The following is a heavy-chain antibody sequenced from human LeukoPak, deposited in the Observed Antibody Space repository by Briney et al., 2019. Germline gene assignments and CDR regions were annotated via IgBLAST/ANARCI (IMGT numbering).Heavy chain of an antibody. Sequence: SLRLSCAASGFTFDDYAMHWVRQAPGKGLEWVSGISWNSGSIGYADSVKGRFTISRDNAKNSLYLQMNSLRAEDTALYYCAKDQQWLVSGLVDYWGQGTLVTVPS. D-gene: IGHD6-19*01. V-gene: IGHV3-9*01. CDR1: GFTFDDYA. J-gene: IGHJ4*02. CDR3: AKDQQWLVSGLVDY. CDR2: ISWNSGSI.